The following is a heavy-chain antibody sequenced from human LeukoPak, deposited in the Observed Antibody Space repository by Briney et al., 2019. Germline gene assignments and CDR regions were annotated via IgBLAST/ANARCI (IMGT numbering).Heavy chain of an antibody. Sequence: GGSLRLSCAASGFIVGNSYMSWVRQAPGKGLEWISLIRTDDSTYYADSVKGRFSISRDTSRNTLYLQMNILRAEDTAVYYCAREASGSYFHNWGQGTLVTVSS. J-gene: IGHJ1*01. D-gene: IGHD1-26*01. CDR1: GFIVGNSY. CDR2: IRTDDST. V-gene: IGHV3-53*01. CDR3: AREASGSYFHN.